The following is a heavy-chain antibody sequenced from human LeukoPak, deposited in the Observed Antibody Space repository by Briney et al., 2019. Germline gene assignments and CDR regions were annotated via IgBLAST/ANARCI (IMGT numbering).Heavy chain of an antibody. D-gene: IGHD3-22*01. CDR2: IKQDGSEK. Sequence: QSGGSLRLSCVASGFTFSSYWMSWVRQAPGKGLEWVANIKQDGSEKYYVDSVKGRFTISRDNAKNSLYLQMNSLRAEDTALYYCAKDNRYYYDSSPNWFDPWGQGTLVTVSS. CDR1: GFTFSSYW. J-gene: IGHJ5*02. CDR3: AKDNRYYYDSSPNWFDP. V-gene: IGHV3-7*03.